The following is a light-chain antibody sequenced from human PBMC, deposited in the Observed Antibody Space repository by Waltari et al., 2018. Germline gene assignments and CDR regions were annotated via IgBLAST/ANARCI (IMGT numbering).Light chain of an antibody. CDR2: DAS. V-gene: IGKV3-20*01. J-gene: IGKJ1*01. CDR3: QKYGTLPAT. CDR1: QSVSMY. Sequence: EIVLTQSPGTLSLSPGESATLSCRASQSVSMYLAWYKQNPGQAPRLLIYDASIRAPGIPDRFSGSGWGTDFSLTISSLEPKDFAVYYCQKYGTLPATFGQGSKVQ.